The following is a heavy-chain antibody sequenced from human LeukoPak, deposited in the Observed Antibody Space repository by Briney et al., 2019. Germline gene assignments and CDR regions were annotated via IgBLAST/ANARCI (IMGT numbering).Heavy chain of an antibody. CDR1: GFTLSTYT. CDR3: ARSQGQLYCSTSSCYYFDY. D-gene: IGHD2-2*01. J-gene: IGHJ4*02. V-gene: IGHV3-30-3*01. Sequence: GGSLRLSCAASGFTLSTYTMHWVRQAPGKGLEWVAVLSYDGTNKYNADSVKSRFTVSRDSSKNTLYLQMNSLRAEDTAVYYCARSQGQLYCSTSSCYYFDYWGQGTLVTVSS. CDR2: LSYDGTNK.